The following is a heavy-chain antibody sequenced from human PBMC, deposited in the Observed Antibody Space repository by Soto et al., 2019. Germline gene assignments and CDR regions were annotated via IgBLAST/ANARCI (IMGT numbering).Heavy chain of an antibody. CDR3: AVGSSFDY. Sequence: ASVKVSCKAPEYILTGYSMHWVRQAAGQGLEWMGWSNPNSGDTNYARKLQGRVTKTRDTSITTAYMELSRLRSDDTAVFYCAVGSSFDYWGQGSLVTVSS. D-gene: IGHD6-6*01. CDR1: EYILTGYS. J-gene: IGHJ4*01. CDR2: SNPNSGDT. V-gene: IGHV1-2*02.